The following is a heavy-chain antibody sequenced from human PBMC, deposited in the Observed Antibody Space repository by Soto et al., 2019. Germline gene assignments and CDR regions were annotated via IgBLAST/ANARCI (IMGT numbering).Heavy chain of an antibody. CDR2: IIPIFGTA. J-gene: IGHJ6*02. V-gene: IGHV1-69*01. Sequence: QVQLVQSRAEVKKPGSSVKVSCKASGGTFSSYAISWVRQAPGQGLEWMGGIIPIFGTANYAQKFQGRVTITADESTSTAYMELSSLRSEDTAVYYCAREGCSSTRCYSDPYYGMDVWGQGTTVTVSS. D-gene: IGHD2-2*02. CDR3: AREGCSSTRCYSDPYYGMDV. CDR1: GGTFSSYA.